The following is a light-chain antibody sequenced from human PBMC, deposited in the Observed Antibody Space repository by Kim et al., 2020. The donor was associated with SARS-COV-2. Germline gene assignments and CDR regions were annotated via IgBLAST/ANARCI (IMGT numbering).Light chain of an antibody. CDR3: QQYDKEPYS. V-gene: IGKV1-5*03. CDR1: KSISSW. CDR2: KTS. J-gene: IGKJ2*03. Sequence: DIQLTQSPSALSASIGDRVTISCRANKSISSWLAWYQQKPGKAPKLLIYKTSYLESGVPSGFSGSGSGTEFTLTIASLQPDEFATYYCQQYDKEPYSFGQGTKVDIK.